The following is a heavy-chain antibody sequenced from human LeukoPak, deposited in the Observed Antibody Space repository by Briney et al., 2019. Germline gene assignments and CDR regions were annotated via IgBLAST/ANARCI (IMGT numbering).Heavy chain of an antibody. CDR2: IYPGDSDT. J-gene: IGHJ4*02. CDR1: GYTFHSYW. D-gene: IGHD5-12*01. V-gene: IGHV5-51*01. Sequence: GESLKISCQGSGYTFHSYWIAWVRQMPGKGLEWMGIIYPGDSDTRYSPSFQGQVTISADKSIRTAYLQWSSLKASDTAMYYCARLPTWDIVAPSERAVIDYWGQGTLVTVSS. CDR3: ARLPTWDIVAPSERAVIDY.